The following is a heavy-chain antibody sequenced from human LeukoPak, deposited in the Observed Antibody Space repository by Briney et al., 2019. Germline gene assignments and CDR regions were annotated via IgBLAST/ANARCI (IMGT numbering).Heavy chain of an antibody. CDR3: TKWSIAYRAH. V-gene: IGHV3-15*01. CDR1: GFTFSKAW. D-gene: IGHD2-8*02. Sequence: PGGSLRLSCAASGFTFSKAWMSWVRQAPGKGLEWVGRIKSDSDGGTIDYAAPVKGRFTISRDDSKHTLYLQMNGLKTEDTAMYFCTKWSIAYRAHWGQGTLVTVSS. J-gene: IGHJ4*02. CDR2: IKSDSDGGTI.